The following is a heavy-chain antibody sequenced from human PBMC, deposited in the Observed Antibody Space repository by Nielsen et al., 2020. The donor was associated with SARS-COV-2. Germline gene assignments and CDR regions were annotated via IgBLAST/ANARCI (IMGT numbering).Heavy chain of an antibody. D-gene: IGHD3-3*01. Sequence: GGSLRLSCRASGLIFGTYGMHWVRQAPGKGLEWVAGIWYDGSNENYAESVKGRFTISRDNSKNTLFLQMDSLTAGDTAVYFCARLSNFWSGYNDYWGQGTLVIVSS. CDR1: GLIFGTYG. V-gene: IGHV3-33*01. CDR2: IWYDGSNE. J-gene: IGHJ4*02. CDR3: ARLSNFWSGYNDY.